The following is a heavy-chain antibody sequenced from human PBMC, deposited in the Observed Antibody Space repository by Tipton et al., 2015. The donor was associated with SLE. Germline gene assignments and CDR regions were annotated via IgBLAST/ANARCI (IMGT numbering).Heavy chain of an antibody. CDR2: IYYSGST. J-gene: IGHJ4*02. Sequence: TLSLTCTVSGGSISSGDYYWSWIRQPPGKGLEWIGYIYYSGSTYYNPSLKSRVTISVDTSKNQFSLKLSSVTAADTAVYYCARGVAATGGVDYWGQGTLVTVSS. V-gene: IGHV4-30-4*01. CDR1: GGSISSGDYY. D-gene: IGHD6-13*01. CDR3: ARGVAATGGVDY.